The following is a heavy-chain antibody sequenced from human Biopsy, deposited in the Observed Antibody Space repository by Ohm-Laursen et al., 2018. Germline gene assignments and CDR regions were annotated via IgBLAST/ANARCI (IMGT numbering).Heavy chain of an antibody. J-gene: IGHJ4*02. CDR3: AKAGRGYIDY. CDR1: GFTFSSSW. D-gene: IGHD5-18*01. V-gene: IGHV3-74*01. CDR2: FNSDGTDT. Sequence: SLRLSCAASGFTFSSSWMHWVRQAPGKGLEWVSRFNSDGTDTTYADPVKGRFTISRDNAKNTLYLQMNSLRVEDTAVYYCAKAGRGYIDYWGQGTLVIVSS.